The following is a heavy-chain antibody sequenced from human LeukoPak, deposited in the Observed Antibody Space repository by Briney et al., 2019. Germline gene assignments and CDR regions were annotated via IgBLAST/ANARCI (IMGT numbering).Heavy chain of an antibody. J-gene: IGHJ5*01. D-gene: IGHD1-14*01. V-gene: IGHV3-74*01. Sequence: PGGSLRLSCAASGFTFKNYWMHWVRQAPGTGLVWVSRIDHDGSGTSYADSVKGRFTVSRDNAKSTLYLQMNTLRAEDTAVYYCGRYPDSWGQGTVVTVSS. CDR2: IDHDGSGT. CDR1: GFTFKNYW. CDR3: GRYPDS.